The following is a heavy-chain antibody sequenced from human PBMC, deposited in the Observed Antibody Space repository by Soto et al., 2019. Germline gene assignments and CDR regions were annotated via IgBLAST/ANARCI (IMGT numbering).Heavy chain of an antibody. Sequence: TLSLTCTVSGCSISSGDYYWSWIRQPPGKGLEWIGYIYYSGSTYYNPSLKSRVTISVDTSKNQFSLKLSSVTAADTAVYYCAREGYYGSGSPLNWFDPWGQGTLVTV. CDR3: AREGYYGSGSPLNWFDP. V-gene: IGHV4-30-4*01. D-gene: IGHD3-10*01. J-gene: IGHJ5*02. CDR2: IYYSGST. CDR1: GCSISSGDYY.